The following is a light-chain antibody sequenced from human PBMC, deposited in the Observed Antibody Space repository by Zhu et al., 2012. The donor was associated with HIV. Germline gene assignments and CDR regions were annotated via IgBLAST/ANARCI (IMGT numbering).Light chain of an antibody. CDR2: EAS. J-gene: IGKJ3*01. CDR1: QSVYKW. V-gene: IGKV1-5*03. CDR3: QQLNTYPLFT. Sequence: DIQMTQSPSTLSASVGDRVTITCRASQSVYKWLAWYQQKPEKAPKLLIYEASSLETGVPSRFSGSGSETEFTLTISSLQPEDFAIYYCQQLNTYPLFTFGPGTKVDIK.